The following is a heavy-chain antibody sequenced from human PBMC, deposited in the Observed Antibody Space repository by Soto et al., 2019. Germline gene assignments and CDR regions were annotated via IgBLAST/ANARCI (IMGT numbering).Heavy chain of an antibody. CDR3: ARGGKWFGEFGWFDP. V-gene: IGHV3-33*01. CDR2: IWYDGSNK. CDR1: GFTFSSYG. J-gene: IGHJ5*02. D-gene: IGHD3-10*01. Sequence: GGSLRLSCAASGFTFSSYGMHWVRQAPGKGLEWVAVIWYDGSNKYYADSVKGRFTISRDNSKNTLYLQMNSLRAEDTAVYYCARGGKWFGEFGWFDPWGQGTLVTVSS.